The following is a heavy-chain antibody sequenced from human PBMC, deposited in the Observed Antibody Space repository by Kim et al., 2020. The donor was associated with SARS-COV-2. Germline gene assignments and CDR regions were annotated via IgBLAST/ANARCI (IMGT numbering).Heavy chain of an antibody. CDR2: ISSSSSYI. D-gene: IGHD3-3*01. CDR3: ARDWGFLEWYDGFDY. J-gene: IGHJ4*02. Sequence: GGSLRLSCAASGFTFSSYSMNWVRQAPGKGLEWVSSISSSSSYIYYADSVKGRFTISRDNAKNSLYLQMNSLRAEDTAVYYCARDWGFLEWYDGFDYWGQGTLVTVSS. CDR1: GFTFSSYS. V-gene: IGHV3-21*01.